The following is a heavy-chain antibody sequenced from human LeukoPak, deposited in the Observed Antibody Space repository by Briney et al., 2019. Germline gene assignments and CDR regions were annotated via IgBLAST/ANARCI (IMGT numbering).Heavy chain of an antibody. J-gene: IGHJ3*02. D-gene: IGHD1-26*01. CDR3: ARAVQQGAARTFDI. Sequence: PSQTLSLTCTVSGGSISSGSYYWSWIRQPAGKGLEWIGRIYTSGSTNYNPSLKSRVTMSVDTSKNQFSLKLSSVTAADTAVYYCARAVQQGAARTFDIWGQGTMVTVSS. CDR2: IYTSGST. CDR1: GGSISSGSYY. V-gene: IGHV4-61*02.